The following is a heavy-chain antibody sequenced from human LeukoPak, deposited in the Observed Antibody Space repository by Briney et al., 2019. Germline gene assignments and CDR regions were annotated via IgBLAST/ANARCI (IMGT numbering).Heavy chain of an antibody. CDR2: INHSGSA. V-gene: IGHV4-34*01. Sequence: SETLSLACAVYSGSLSGYYWSWIRQTPGKGLEWIGEINHSGSANYNPSLKSRVTVSVDMSKNQFSLKLTSVTAADTAMYFCARLGGYNWNPRHYYFYYMDVWGKGTTVTVSS. CDR1: SGSLSGYY. J-gene: IGHJ6*03. D-gene: IGHD1-20*01. CDR3: ARLGGYNWNPRHYYFYYMDV.